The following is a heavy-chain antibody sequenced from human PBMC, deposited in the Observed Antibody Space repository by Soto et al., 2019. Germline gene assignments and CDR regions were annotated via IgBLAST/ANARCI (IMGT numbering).Heavy chain of an antibody. CDR3: VRAGYNWTFSNYYYGLDV. D-gene: IGHD1-20*01. V-gene: IGHV1-18*01. CDR1: GYTFTSYG. J-gene: IGHJ6*02. CDR2: ISAYNGNT. Sequence: QVQLVQSGAEVKKPGASVKVSFKTSGYTFTSYGVSWVRQAPGQGLEWMGWISAYNGNTSYAQKLQGRVTMTTDTSTSTAYMELRSLRSDDTAVYYCVRAGYNWTFSNYYYGLDVWGQGTTVTVSS.